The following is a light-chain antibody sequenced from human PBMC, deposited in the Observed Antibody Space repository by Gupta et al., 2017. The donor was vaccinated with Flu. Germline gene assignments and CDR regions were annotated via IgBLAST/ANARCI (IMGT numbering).Light chain of an antibody. CDR2: RNN. Sequence: QSVLTQPPSASGTPGQRVTIPWSGSSSNIGSNYVYWYQQLPGPTPKLLIYRNNKRPSGVPDRFSGAKSGTSAALAISGLRAEDEADYYCAAWDDSLSGWVFGGGTKLTVL. V-gene: IGLV1-47*01. CDR1: SSNIGSNY. CDR3: AAWDDSLSGWV. J-gene: IGLJ3*02.